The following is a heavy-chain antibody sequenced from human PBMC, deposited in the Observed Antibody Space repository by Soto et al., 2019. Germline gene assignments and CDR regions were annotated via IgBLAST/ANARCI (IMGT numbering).Heavy chain of an antibody. CDR1: GFSFRMNA. D-gene: IGHD1-1*01. V-gene: IGHV3-23*01. CDR3: AKDGHNWNYVRWFDM. CDR2: ISSTGEDT. J-gene: IGHJ5*02. Sequence: DVQLLESGGGLVQPGGSLRLSCVASGFSFRMNAMNWVRRAPGKGLEWISGISSTGEDTFYVDAVKGRFTIRRDSSGNTLYLYMNNLKIEDTAVYYCAKDGHNWNYVRWFDMWGRGTQVTVAS.